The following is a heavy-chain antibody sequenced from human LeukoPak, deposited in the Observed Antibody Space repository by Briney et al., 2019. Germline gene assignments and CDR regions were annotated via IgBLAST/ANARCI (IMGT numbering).Heavy chain of an antibody. D-gene: IGHD5-24*01. CDR3: VRVKGGWLGEKTYDY. Sequence: GGSLRLSCGASGFTFSDYYMSWIRQTPGKGLEWLAYISSSGSSIDYADSVKGRFTVSRDNGKNSLFLQMNSLRAEDTAIYYCVRVKGGWLGEKTYDYLGQGTLVTVSP. CDR1: GFTFSDYY. V-gene: IGHV3-11*01. J-gene: IGHJ4*02. CDR2: ISSSGSSI.